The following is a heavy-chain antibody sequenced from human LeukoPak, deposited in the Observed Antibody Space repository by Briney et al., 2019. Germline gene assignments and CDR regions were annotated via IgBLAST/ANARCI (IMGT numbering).Heavy chain of an antibody. CDR3: ARVNDIVVVPAVNYFDY. Sequence: SETLSLTCTVSGGSISSYYWSWIRQPAGKGLEWIGEINHSGSTNYNPSLKSRVTISVDTSKNQFSLKLSSVTAADTAVYYCARVNDIVVVPAVNYFDYWGQGTLVTVSS. CDR1: GGSISSYY. D-gene: IGHD2-2*01. V-gene: IGHV4-34*01. J-gene: IGHJ4*02. CDR2: INHSGST.